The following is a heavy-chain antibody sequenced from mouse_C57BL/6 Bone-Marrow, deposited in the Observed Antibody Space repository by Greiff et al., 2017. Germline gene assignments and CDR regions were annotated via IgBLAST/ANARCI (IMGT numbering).Heavy chain of an antibody. CDR1: GYTCTSYG. CDR2: IYIGNGYT. D-gene: IGHD1-1*01. CDR3: ARYYYGIGYGYFDV. V-gene: IGHV1-58*01. Sequence: VQLQQSGAELVRPGSSVKMSCKTSGYTCTSYGINWVKQRPGQGLEWIGYIYIGNGYTEYNEKFKGKATLTTDTSSSTAYMQRSSLTSEDSAIYFYARYYYGIGYGYFDVWGTGTTVTVSS. J-gene: IGHJ1*03.